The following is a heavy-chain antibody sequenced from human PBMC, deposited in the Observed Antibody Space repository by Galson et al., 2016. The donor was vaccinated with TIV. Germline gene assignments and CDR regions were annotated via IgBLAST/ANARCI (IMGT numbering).Heavy chain of an antibody. CDR2: ISITGTHS. D-gene: IGHD1-26*01. CDR3: ARDRIVDATYYYYYYGMDV. Sequence: SLRLSCAASRFTFGTYVMHWVRQAPGKGLDWVSSISITGTHSYYADSVRGRFTISRDNARSSLYLQMNNLRAEDTAVYYCARDRIVDATYYYYYYGMDVWGQGTAVTVSS. CDR1: RFTFGTYV. J-gene: IGHJ6*02. V-gene: IGHV3-21*06.